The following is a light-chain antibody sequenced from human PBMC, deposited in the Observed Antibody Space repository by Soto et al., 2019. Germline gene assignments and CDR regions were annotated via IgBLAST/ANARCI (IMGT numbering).Light chain of an antibody. J-gene: IGKJ5*01. CDR3: QQYDSSPIT. Sequence: EIVLTQSPGTLSLSPGERATLSCRASQSVSSSYLAWYQQKPGQAPSLLIYGASRRATGIPDRFSGSGSGTDFTLIISRLEPEDFAVDYCQQYDSSPITFGQGTRLEI. CDR1: QSVSSSY. V-gene: IGKV3-20*01. CDR2: GAS.